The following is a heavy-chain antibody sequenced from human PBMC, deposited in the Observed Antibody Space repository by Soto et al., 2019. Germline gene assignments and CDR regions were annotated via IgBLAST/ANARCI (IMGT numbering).Heavy chain of an antibody. D-gene: IGHD5-12*01. CDR3: ARIEMASIK. V-gene: IGHV4-31*03. J-gene: IGHJ4*02. Sequence: PSETLSLTCSVSGGSIRSGGYYWSWLRQSPGKGLEWIGHIYYTGSTFYSPSLKSRLTISLDTPKNQFSLDLNSVTTADTAMYYCARIEMASIKWGRGTLVTVSS. CDR1: GGSIRSGGYY. CDR2: IYYTGST.